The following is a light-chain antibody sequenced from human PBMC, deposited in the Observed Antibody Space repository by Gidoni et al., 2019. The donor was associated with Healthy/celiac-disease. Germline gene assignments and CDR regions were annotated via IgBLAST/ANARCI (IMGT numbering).Light chain of an antibody. J-gene: IGKJ1*01. V-gene: IGKV3-15*01. CDR1: QSVSSN. CDR2: RAS. CDR3: QQYNNWLQT. Sequence: EIEMTQSPATLSVSPGGRATLSCRASQSVSSNLAWYQQKPGQAPKLLIYRASTRATGVPARFSGSGSGTEFTLTISSLQSEDFAVYYCQQYNNWLQTFGQGTKVEIK.